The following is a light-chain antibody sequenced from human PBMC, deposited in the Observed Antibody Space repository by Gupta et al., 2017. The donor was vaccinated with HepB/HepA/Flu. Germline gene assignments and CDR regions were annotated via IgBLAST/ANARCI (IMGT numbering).Light chain of an antibody. J-gene: IGLJ2*01. CDR3: QSADSSGTMVV. CDR1: ALPKQY. CDR2: KDS. V-gene: IGLV3-25*03. Sequence: SYELTQPPSVSVSPEQTARITCSGDALPKQYAYWYQQKPGQAPVLVIYKDSERPSGIPERFSGSSSGTTVTLTISGVQAEDEADYYCQSADSSGTMVVFGGGTKLTVL.